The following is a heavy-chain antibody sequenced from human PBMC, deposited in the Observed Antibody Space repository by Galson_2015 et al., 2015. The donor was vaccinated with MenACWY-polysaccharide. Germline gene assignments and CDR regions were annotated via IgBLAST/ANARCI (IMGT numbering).Heavy chain of an antibody. CDR1: GFVFNNYW. J-gene: IGHJ4*02. CDR3: VRDWVLGRAPFHVFDF. CDR2: IKHDGSET. D-gene: IGHD2-8*01. Sequence: SLRLSCAASGFVFNNYWMSWIRQSPGKGLERVANIKHDGSETYYLDSVKGRFVVSRDNARNSLYLQMSSLRAEDTAVYYCVRDWVLGRAPFHVFDFWGQGTLGTVST. V-gene: IGHV3-7*01.